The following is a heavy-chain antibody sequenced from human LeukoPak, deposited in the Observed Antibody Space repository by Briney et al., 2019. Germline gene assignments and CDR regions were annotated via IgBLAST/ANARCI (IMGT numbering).Heavy chain of an antibody. D-gene: IGHD3-3*01. V-gene: IGHV3-21*01. Sequence: PGGSLRLSCAASGFTFSSYSMNWVRQAPGKGLGWVSSISSSSSYIYYADSVKGRFTISRDNAKISLYLQMNSLRAEDTAVYYCARAQGREGYDFWSGYYTGIDHLLFDYWGQGTLVTVSS. CDR3: ARAQGREGYDFWSGYYTGIDHLLFDY. CDR2: ISSSSSYI. CDR1: GFTFSSYS. J-gene: IGHJ4*02.